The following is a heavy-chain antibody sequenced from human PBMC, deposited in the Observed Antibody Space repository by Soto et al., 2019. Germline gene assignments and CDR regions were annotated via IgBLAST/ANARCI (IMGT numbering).Heavy chain of an antibody. V-gene: IGHV1-18*01. J-gene: IGHJ4*02. Sequence: QVQLVQSGAEVKKPGASVKVSCKASGYTFTSYGISWVRQAPGQGLEWMGWINAYNGNTKYAQKLQGRVTMTTDTSTSTAYMELRSLISDDTTVYYCASDLAVALIDYWGQGTLVTVSS. CDR2: INAYNGNT. D-gene: IGHD6-19*01. CDR3: ASDLAVALIDY. CDR1: GYTFTSYG.